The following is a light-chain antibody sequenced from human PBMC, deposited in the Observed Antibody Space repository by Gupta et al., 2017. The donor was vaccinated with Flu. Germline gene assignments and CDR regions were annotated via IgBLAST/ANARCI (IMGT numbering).Light chain of an antibody. CDR1: SSNIGSNA. Sequence: QSVLAQPPSASGTPGQRVTITCSGSSSNIGSNAVNWYQQVPGTSPKLLIYGSNQRPSGVPDRFAGSESGTSASLAIRGLQSEDEADYYCAAWDDSLNGHYVFGTGTKVTVL. J-gene: IGLJ1*01. V-gene: IGLV1-44*01. CDR2: GSN. CDR3: AAWDDSLNGHYV.